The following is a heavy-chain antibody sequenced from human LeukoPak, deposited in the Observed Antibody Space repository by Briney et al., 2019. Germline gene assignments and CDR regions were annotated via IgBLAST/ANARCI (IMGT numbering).Heavy chain of an antibody. J-gene: IGHJ4*02. CDR3: ARDTRSIAAAADY. Sequence: GGPLRLSCAASGFTFSSYSMNWVRQAPGKGLEWVSYISSSSSTIYYADSVKGRFTISRDNAKNSLYLQMNSLRAEDTAVYYCARDTRSIAAAADYWGQGTLVTVSS. D-gene: IGHD6-13*01. V-gene: IGHV3-48*04. CDR2: ISSSSSTI. CDR1: GFTFSSYS.